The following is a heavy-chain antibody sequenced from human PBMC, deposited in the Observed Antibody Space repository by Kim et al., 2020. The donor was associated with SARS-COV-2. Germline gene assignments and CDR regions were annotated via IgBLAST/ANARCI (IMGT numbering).Heavy chain of an antibody. Sequence: ASVKVSCKAYGYTFNSYPIHWLRQAPGQRPEWMGWVNAANDETQYSQKFQGRVTITRDTSANTAYMELRRLTTKDTAIYYFARDMDPTVCDYWGQGTLVTVSS. CDR2: VNAANDET. V-gene: IGHV1-3*01. J-gene: IGHJ4*02. CDR3: ARDMDPTVCDY. D-gene: IGHD4-4*01. CDR1: GYTFNSYP.